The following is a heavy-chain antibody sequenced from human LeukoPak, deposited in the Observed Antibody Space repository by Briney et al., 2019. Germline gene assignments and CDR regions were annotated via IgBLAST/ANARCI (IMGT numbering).Heavy chain of an antibody. D-gene: IGHD4-11*01. J-gene: IGHJ4*02. V-gene: IGHV4-39*01. CDR1: GGSISSSNYY. Sequence: SETLSLTCTVSGGSISSSNYYWGWIRQPPGKGLEWIGSICYGGNTNYNPSLKSRVTLSVDTSKNQFSLKVSSVTAADTAVYYCARHPSCTTITHCSFDFWGRGTLVTVSS. CDR2: ICYGGNT. CDR3: ARHPSCTTITHCSFDF.